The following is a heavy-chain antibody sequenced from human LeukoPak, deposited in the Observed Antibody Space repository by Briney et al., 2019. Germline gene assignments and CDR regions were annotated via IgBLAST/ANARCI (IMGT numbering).Heavy chain of an antibody. CDR1: GYTFTGYY. Sequence: SVKVSCKASGYTFTGYYIHWVRQAPGQGLEWLGGIIPIFGTANYAQKFQGRVTITTDESTSTAYMELSSRRAEDTAVYYCAGRILVGPAAMDYYMDVWGKGTTVTVSS. V-gene: IGHV1-69*05. CDR3: AGRILVGPAAMDYYMDV. D-gene: IGHD2-2*01. CDR2: IIPIFGTA. J-gene: IGHJ6*03.